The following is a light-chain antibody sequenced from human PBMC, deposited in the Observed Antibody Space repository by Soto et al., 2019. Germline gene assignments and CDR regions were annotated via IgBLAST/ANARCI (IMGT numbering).Light chain of an antibody. CDR3: QQYGGSPRT. V-gene: IGKV3-20*01. CDR1: QSVSSGY. J-gene: IGKJ1*01. Sequence: EIVLTQSPGTLSLSPGERGTLSCRASQSVSSGYLAWYQQKPGQAPRLLIYDASSRATGIPDRFSGSGSGTDFTLTISRLEPDDFAVYYCQQYGGSPRTFGQGTKVDIK. CDR2: DAS.